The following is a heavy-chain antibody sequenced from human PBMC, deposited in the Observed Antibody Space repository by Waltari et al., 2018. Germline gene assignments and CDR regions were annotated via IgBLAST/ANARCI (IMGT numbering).Heavy chain of an antibody. CDR2: IYPGDSDT. CDR1: GGSISSGSYYW. CDR3: ARLPSSGPFDY. D-gene: IGHD3-10*01. J-gene: IGHJ4*02. Sequence: QVQLQESGPGLVKPSQTLSLTCTVSGGSISSGSYYWSWIRQPAGKGLEWMGIIYPGDSDTRYSPSFQGQVTISADKSISTAYLQWSSLKASDTAMYYCARLPSSGPFDYWGQGTLVTVSS. V-gene: IGHV4-61*09.